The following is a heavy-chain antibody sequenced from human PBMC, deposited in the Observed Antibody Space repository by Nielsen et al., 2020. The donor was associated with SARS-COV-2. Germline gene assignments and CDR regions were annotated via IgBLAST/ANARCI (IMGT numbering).Heavy chain of an antibody. V-gene: IGHV4-39*01. Sequence: GSLRLSCTVSGGSISSNNHYWGWIRQPPGKGLEWIGSIHYSGGTYYNPSLRSRVTISIDTPNDHFSLKLNSMTASDTAVYYCARHRRGGDFQYWGQGTLLIASS. J-gene: IGHJ1*01. D-gene: IGHD4-17*01. CDR3: ARHRRGGDFQY. CDR1: GGSISSNNHY. CDR2: IHYSGGT.